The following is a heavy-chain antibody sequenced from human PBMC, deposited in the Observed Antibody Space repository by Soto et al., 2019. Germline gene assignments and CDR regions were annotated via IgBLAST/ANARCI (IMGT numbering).Heavy chain of an antibody. CDR3: AKGWVPAATYYYYGMDV. J-gene: IGHJ6*02. Sequence: HPGGSLRLSCAASGFTFDDYAMHWVRQAPGKGLEWVSGISWNSGSIGYADSVKGRFTISRDNAKNSLYLQMNSLRAEDTALYYCAKGWVPAATYYYYGMDVWGQGTTVTVSS. CDR1: GFTFDDYA. D-gene: IGHD2-2*01. CDR2: ISWNSGSI. V-gene: IGHV3-9*01.